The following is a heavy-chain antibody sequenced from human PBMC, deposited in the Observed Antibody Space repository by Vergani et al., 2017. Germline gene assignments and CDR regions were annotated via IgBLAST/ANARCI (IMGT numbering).Heavy chain of an antibody. V-gene: IGHV3-48*02. CDR3: ARDDNGVYYYYYYMDV. CDR1: GFTFSSYS. Sequence: EVQLVESGGGLVQPGGSLRLSCAASGFTFSSYSMNWVRQAPGKGLEWVSYISSSSSTIYYADSVKGRFTISRDNAKNSLYLQMNSLRDEDTAVYYCARDDNGVYYYYYYMDVWGKGTTVTVSS. CDR2: ISSSSSTI. J-gene: IGHJ6*03. D-gene: IGHD2-8*01.